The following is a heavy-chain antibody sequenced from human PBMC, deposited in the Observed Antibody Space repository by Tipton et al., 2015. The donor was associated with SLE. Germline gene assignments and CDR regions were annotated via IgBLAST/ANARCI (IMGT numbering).Heavy chain of an antibody. D-gene: IGHD6-13*01. CDR3: ARDISSWFDAFDI. Sequence: TLSLTCTVSGGSISSGDYYWSWIRQPPGKGLEWIGYIYYSGSTNYNPSLKSRVTISVDTSKNQFSLKLTSVTAADTAVYYCARDISSWFDAFDIWGQGTMVTVSS. CDR2: IYYSGST. V-gene: IGHV4-61*08. CDR1: GGSISSGDYY. J-gene: IGHJ3*02.